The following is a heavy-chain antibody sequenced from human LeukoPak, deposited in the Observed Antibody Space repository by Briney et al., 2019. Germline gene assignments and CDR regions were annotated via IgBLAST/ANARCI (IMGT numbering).Heavy chain of an antibody. J-gene: IGHJ4*02. CDR2: INPSGGST. D-gene: IGHD3-3*01. V-gene: IGHV1-46*01. Sequence: ASVKVSCKASGYTFTSYYMHWVRQAPGQGLEWMGIINPSGGSTSYAQKFQGRVTMTRDMSTSTVYMELSSLRSEDTAVYYCARESNSLFWSGIHDYWGQGTLVTVSS. CDR3: ARESNSLFWSGIHDY. CDR1: GYTFTSYY.